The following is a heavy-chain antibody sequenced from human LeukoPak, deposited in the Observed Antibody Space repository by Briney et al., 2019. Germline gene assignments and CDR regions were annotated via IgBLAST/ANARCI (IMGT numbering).Heavy chain of an antibody. Sequence: SETLSLTCTVSGGSVSNSSFYWGWIRQPPGKGLEWIGNIYYRGSTYYNSSLKSRVSISVDTSKNYFSLKVSSVTAADTAVYYCARLFLRFGEFSFDYWGQGTLVTVSS. J-gene: IGHJ4*02. D-gene: IGHD3-10*01. CDR3: ARLFLRFGEFSFDY. CDR1: GGSVSNSSFY. CDR2: IYYRGST. V-gene: IGHV4-39*02.